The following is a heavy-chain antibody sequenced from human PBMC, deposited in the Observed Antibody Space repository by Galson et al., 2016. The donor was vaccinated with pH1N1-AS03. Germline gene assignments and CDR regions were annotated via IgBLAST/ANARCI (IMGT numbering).Heavy chain of an antibody. CDR1: GDSITSSSYY. J-gene: IGHJ4*02. D-gene: IGHD5-24*01. CDR3: TRLSCRDGSCYEGEY. V-gene: IGHV4-39*07. CDR2: ISYSGTI. Sequence: ETLSLTCSVSGDSITSSSYYWGWIRQPPGKGLEWIGTISYSGTIYYRPSLKSRVTMSVDASKNQFSLGLISLIAADSAVYFCTRLSCRDGSCYEGEYWGQGGLVTVSS.